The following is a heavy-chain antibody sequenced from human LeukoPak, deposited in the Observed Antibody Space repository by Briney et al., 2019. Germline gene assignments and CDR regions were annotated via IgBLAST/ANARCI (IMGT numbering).Heavy chain of an antibody. CDR1: GGSFSGYY. Sequence: SETLSLTCAVYGGSFSGYYWSWIRQPPGKGLEWIGEINHSGSTNYNPSLKSRVTISVDTSKNQFSLKLSSVTAADTAVYYCARHEPYYYYYYMDVWGKGTTVTISS. J-gene: IGHJ6*03. CDR3: ARHEPYYYYYYMDV. CDR2: INHSGST. V-gene: IGHV4-34*01.